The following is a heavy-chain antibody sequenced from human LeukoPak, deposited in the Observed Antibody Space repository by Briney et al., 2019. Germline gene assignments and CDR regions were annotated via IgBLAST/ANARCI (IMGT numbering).Heavy chain of an antibody. CDR3: AHSGPYDFWSGYATATHYFDY. CDR2: IYWDDDK. CDR1: GFSLSTSGVG. J-gene: IGHJ4*02. V-gene: IGHV2-5*02. Sequence: SGPTLVKPTQTLTLTCTFSGFSLSTSGVGVGWIRQPPGKALEWLALIYWDDDKRYSPSLKSRLTITKDTSKNQVVLTMTNMDPVDTATYYCAHSGPYDFWSGYATATHYFDYWGQGTLVTVSS. D-gene: IGHD3-3*01.